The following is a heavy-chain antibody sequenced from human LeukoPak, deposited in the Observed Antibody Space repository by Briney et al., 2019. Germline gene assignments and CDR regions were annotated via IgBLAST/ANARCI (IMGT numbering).Heavy chain of an antibody. CDR1: RFTFSSSA. D-gene: IGHD1-26*01. V-gene: IGHV3-23*01. Sequence: PGGSLRLSCAASRFTFSSSAMTWVRQAPGKGLEWVSAISNSGGDTIYTDSAKGRFTISRDNSKNTLYLQMNSLRAEDTAVYYCAKGGSYAPLDYWGQGTLVTVSS. CDR2: ISNSGGDT. CDR3: AKGGSYAPLDY. J-gene: IGHJ4*02.